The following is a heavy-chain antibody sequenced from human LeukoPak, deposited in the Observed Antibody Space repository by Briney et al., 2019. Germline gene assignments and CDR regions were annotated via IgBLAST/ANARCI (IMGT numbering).Heavy chain of an antibody. CDR2: ISAYNGNT. J-gene: IGHJ4*02. Sequence: ASVKVSCTASGYTFTTYGISWVRQAPGQGLEWMGWISAYNGNTNYAHTLQGRVTITTDTSTSTAYMELRSLRSDDTAVYYGARVESRTLAVAGLDYWGQGTLVTVSS. CDR3: ARVESRTLAVAGLDY. V-gene: IGHV1-18*01. CDR1: GYTFTTYG. D-gene: IGHD6-19*01.